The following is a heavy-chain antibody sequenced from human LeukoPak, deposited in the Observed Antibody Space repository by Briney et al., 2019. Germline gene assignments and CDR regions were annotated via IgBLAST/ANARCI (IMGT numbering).Heavy chain of an antibody. J-gene: IGHJ3*02. CDR1: GYTFTGYY. CDR2: INPNSGGT. CDR3: AFSSGWGGEYAFDI. Sequence: ASVKVSCKASGYTFTGYYMHWVRQAPGRGLEWMGWINPNSGGTNYAQKFQGRVTMTRDTSISTAYMELSRLRSDDTAVYYCAFSSGWGGEYAFDIWGQGTMVTVSS. D-gene: IGHD6-19*01. V-gene: IGHV1-2*02.